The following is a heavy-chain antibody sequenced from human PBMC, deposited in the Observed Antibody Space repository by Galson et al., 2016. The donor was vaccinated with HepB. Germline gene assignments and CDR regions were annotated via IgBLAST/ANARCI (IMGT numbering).Heavy chain of an antibody. V-gene: IGHV1-18*01. D-gene: IGHD4-17*01. Sequence: SVKVSCKASGYTFTNYGFAWVRQAPGQGLEWMGWISAYNGNTKYAQKFQDRVTMTTDRSTTIAYMEVRSLRSDDTAVYFCARFANFMTTAGYLDYWGQGTLVTVSS. CDR3: ARFANFMTTAGYLDY. CDR1: GYTFTNYG. CDR2: ISAYNGNT. J-gene: IGHJ4*02.